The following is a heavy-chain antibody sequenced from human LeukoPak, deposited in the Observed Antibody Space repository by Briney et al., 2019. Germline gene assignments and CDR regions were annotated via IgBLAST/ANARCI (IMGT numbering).Heavy chain of an antibody. J-gene: IGHJ4*02. CDR2: IIPILGIA. CDR3: AAVVEMATIWGFDY. V-gene: IGHV1-69*02. Sequence: SVKVSCKASGGTFSSYPISWVRQAPGQGLEWMGRIIPILGIANYAQKFQGRVTITADKSTSTAYMELSSLRSEDTAVYYCAAVVEMATIWGFDYWGQGTLVTVSS. D-gene: IGHD5-24*01. CDR1: GGTFSSYP.